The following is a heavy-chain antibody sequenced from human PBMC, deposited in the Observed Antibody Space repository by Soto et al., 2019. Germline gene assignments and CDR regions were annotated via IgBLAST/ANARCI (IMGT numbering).Heavy chain of an antibody. CDR1: GFSVNNIY. CDR3: SRDHTSGGYHF. CDR2: ISDGGRT. Sequence: DGQVVETGGGLSRPGGSLRISCAASGFSVNNIYMSWVRQAPGKGLEWVSTISDGGRTYYSDSVKGRFTVSRDSSKNTLSLHMSSLRVEDTAVYYCSRDHTSGGYHFRGPGTLVTVSS. D-gene: IGHD5-12*01. V-gene: IGHV3-53*02. J-gene: IGHJ4*02.